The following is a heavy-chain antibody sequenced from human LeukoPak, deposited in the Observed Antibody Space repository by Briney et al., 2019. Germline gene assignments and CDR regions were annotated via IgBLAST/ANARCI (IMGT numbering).Heavy chain of an antibody. V-gene: IGHV3-15*01. CDR1: GFTFSNAW. D-gene: IGHD2-2*01. J-gene: IGHJ1*01. CDR3: ANLADCSSTSCYSGWRSSSWYRFGEYFQH. CDR2: IRSKNDGGTI. Sequence: PGGSLRLSCAASGFTFSNAWMAWVRQAPGKGLEWVGRIRSKNDGGTIGYAAPVKDRFTISRDDSKNTLYLQMNSLRAEDTAVYYCANLADCSSTSCYSGWRSSSWYRFGEYFQHWGQGTLVTVSS.